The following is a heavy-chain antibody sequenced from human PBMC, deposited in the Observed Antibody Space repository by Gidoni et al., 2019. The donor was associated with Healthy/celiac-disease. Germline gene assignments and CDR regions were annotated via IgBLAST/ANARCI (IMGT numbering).Heavy chain of an antibody. V-gene: IGHV3-21*01. D-gene: IGHD1-1*01. Sequence: VQLVESGGGLVKPGGSLSLSCAASGFTFSSYSMNWARQAPGKGLEWVSSISSSSSYIYYADSVKGRFTISRDNAKNSLYLQMNSLRAEDTAVYYCTRGLELDVVDDWGQGTLVTVSS. CDR1: GFTFSSYS. CDR2: ISSSSSYI. CDR3: TRGLELDVVDD. J-gene: IGHJ4*02.